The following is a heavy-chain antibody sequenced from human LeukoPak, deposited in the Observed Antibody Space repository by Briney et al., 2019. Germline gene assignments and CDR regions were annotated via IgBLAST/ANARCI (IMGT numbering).Heavy chain of an antibody. J-gene: IGHJ4*02. Sequence: GSLRLSCAASGFTFSNAWMSWVRQAPGKGLEWVGRIKSKTDGGTTDYAAPVKGRFTISRDDSKNTLHLQMNSLKTEDTAVYYCTSYRIVGAKRSEYWGQGTLVTVSS. V-gene: IGHV3-15*01. D-gene: IGHD1-26*01. CDR2: IKSKTDGGTT. CDR3: TSYRIVGAKRSEY. CDR1: GFTFSNAW.